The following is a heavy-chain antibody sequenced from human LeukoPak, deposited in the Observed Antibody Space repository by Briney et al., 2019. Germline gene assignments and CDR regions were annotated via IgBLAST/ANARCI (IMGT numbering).Heavy chain of an antibody. D-gene: IGHD3-9*01. CDR1: GYTLTELS. CDR2: FDPEDGET. J-gene: IGHJ6*03. V-gene: IGHV1-24*01. Sequence: GASVKVSCKVSGYTLTELSMHWVRQAPGKGLEWMGGFDPEDGETIYAQKFQGRVTMTRNTSISTAYMELSSLRSEDTAVYYCARGGGPKRYFDWLLPTYYYYYYMDVWGKGTTVTISS. CDR3: ARGGGPKRYFDWLLPTYYYYYYMDV.